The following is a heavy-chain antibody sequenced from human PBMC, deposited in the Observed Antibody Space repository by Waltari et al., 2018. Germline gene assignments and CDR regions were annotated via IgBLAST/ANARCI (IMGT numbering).Heavy chain of an antibody. J-gene: IGHJ6*02. Sequence: QVQLVQSGAEVKKPGSSVKVSCKASVGTFSSYAISWVRQAPGQGLEWMGGIIPIFGTANDAQKFQGRVTITADESTSTAYMELSSLRSEDTAVYYCARDRVGVGYSSPLGPRGKDVWGQGTTVTVSS. CDR1: VGTFSSYA. V-gene: IGHV1-69*01. CDR2: IIPIFGTA. D-gene: IGHD6-13*01. CDR3: ARDRVGVGYSSPLGPRGKDV.